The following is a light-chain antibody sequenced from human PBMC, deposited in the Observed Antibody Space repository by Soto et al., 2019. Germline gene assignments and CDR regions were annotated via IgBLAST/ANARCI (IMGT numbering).Light chain of an antibody. CDR3: LQRSVWPWT. CDR2: DVF. CDR1: QSVGNY. J-gene: IGKJ1*01. Sequence: EIVLTQSPATLSLSPGERATLSCRASQSVGNYLAWYQQKPGQAPRLLIYDVFNRATGIPARLSGSGSGTGFTLTITSLEPEDFAVYYCLQRSVWPWTFGQGTRLEVK. V-gene: IGKV3-11*01.